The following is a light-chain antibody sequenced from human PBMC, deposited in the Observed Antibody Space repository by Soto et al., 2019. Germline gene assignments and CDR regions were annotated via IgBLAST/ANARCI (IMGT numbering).Light chain of an antibody. Sequence: QPVLTQSPSASASLGASVKLTCTLSSGHSNYAIAWHQQQPEKGPRFLMKLKSDGSHSRGDGIPDRFSGSSSGAERYLTISTLQSEDEADYYCQTWVTGIHIFGGGTKLTVL. CDR2: LKSDGSH. V-gene: IGLV4-69*01. CDR1: SGHSNYA. J-gene: IGLJ2*01. CDR3: QTWVTGIHI.